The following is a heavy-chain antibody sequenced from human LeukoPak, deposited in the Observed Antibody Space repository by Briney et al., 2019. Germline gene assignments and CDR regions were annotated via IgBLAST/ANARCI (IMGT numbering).Heavy chain of an antibody. CDR3: VRGPYALF. Sequence: GGSLRLSCAASGFTFSDYWLSWVRQAPRKGLEWVANIKQDGTEKNYVDSVKGRFTISRDNARNSLYLQMNSLRAEDTAVYYCVRGPYALFWGQGTLVSVSS. V-gene: IGHV3-7*01. CDR2: IKQDGTEK. J-gene: IGHJ4*02. CDR1: GFTFSDYW. D-gene: IGHD2-2*01.